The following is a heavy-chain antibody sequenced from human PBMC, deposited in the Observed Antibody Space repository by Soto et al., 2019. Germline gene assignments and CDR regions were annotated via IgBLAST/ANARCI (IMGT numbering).Heavy chain of an antibody. Sequence: GGSLRLSCAASGFTFSSYAMYWVRQTPGKGLEWVAVISYDGSNKYYADSVKGRFTISRDNSKNTLYLQMNSLRAEDTAVYYCARGGGRVVAATNYWGQGTLVTVS. V-gene: IGHV3-30-3*01. CDR2: ISYDGSNK. CDR3: ARGGGRVVAATNY. J-gene: IGHJ4*02. CDR1: GFTFSSYA. D-gene: IGHD2-15*01.